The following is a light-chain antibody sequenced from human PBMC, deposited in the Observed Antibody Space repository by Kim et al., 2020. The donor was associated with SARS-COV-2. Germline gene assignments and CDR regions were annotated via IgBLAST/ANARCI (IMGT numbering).Light chain of an antibody. J-gene: IGKJ2*01. Sequence: LSPGERVTLSCRASQSVSSIYLAWYQQKPGQAPRPLIYATSSRATDIPDRFSGSGSGTDFTLIISRLEPEDFAVYYCQQYDDSPYTFGQGTKLEI. V-gene: IGKV3-20*01. CDR1: QSVSSIY. CDR3: QQYDDSPYT. CDR2: ATS.